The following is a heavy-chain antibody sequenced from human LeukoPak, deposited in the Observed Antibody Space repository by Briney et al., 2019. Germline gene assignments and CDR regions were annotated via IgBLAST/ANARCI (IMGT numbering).Heavy chain of an antibody. CDR3: ARAQWLEDSWFDP. D-gene: IGHD6-19*01. CDR1: GYTFTSYA. J-gene: IGHJ5*02. V-gene: IGHV7-4-1*02. CDR2: INTNTGNQ. Sequence: ASVKVSCKASGYTFTSYARNWVGQAPGQGLEWMGWINTNTGNQTYAQGFTGRFVFSLDTSVSTAYLQISSLKAEDTAVYYCARAQWLEDSWFDPWGQGTLVTVSS.